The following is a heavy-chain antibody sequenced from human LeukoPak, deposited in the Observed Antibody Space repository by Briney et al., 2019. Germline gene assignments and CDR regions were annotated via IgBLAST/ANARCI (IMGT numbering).Heavy chain of an antibody. CDR2: FDPEDGET. J-gene: IGHJ4*02. D-gene: IGHD5-18*01. Sequence: ASVKVSCKVSGYTLTELSMHWVRQAPGKGLEWMGGFDPEDGETIYAQKFQGRVTMTEDTSTDTAYMELSSLRSEDTAVHYCATLIQLWLRRYFDYWGQGTLVTVSS. CDR1: GYTLTELS. V-gene: IGHV1-24*01. CDR3: ATLIQLWLRRYFDY.